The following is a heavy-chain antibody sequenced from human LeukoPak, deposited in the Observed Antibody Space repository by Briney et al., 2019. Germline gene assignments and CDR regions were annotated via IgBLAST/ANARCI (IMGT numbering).Heavy chain of an antibody. CDR1: GYSFTSNW. Sequence: GESLQISCKGSGYSFTSNWISWVRQLPGKGLEWMGRIDPSDSYTNYSSSFQGHVTISADKSISTAYLQWSSLEASDTAMYYCAREPEGTWFDPWGQGTLVTVSS. CDR2: IDPSDSYT. J-gene: IGHJ5*02. V-gene: IGHV5-10-1*01. D-gene: IGHD1-1*01. CDR3: AREPEGTWFDP.